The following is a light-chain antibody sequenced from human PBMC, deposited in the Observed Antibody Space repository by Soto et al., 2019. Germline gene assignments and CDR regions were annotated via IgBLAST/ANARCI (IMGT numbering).Light chain of an antibody. CDR2: EAD. Sequence: QSVLTQPASVSGSPGQSITISCTGVSSDAGSYNLVSWYQQHPGKAPKLMIYEADKRPSGVSNRFSGSKSGNTASLTISGLQAEDEADYSCCSYAGYSTEFGGGTKLTVL. CDR1: SSDAGSYNL. V-gene: IGLV2-23*01. CDR3: CSYAGYSTE. J-gene: IGLJ3*02.